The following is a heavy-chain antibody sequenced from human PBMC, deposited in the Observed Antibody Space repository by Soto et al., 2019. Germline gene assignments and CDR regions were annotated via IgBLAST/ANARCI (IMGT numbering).Heavy chain of an antibody. V-gene: IGHV4-59*01. D-gene: IGHD6-19*01. CDR1: GGSISTYY. CDR2: VYHSGST. Sequence: SETLSLTCTVSGGSISTYYWTWIRQPPGQGLEWIGYVYHSGSTNYNPSLKSRVTLSVDTSKNQFSLNLRSVTAADTAIYYCARADSSGWDNNDGFDIWGQGTLVTVSS. CDR3: ARADSSGWDNNDGFDI. J-gene: IGHJ3*02.